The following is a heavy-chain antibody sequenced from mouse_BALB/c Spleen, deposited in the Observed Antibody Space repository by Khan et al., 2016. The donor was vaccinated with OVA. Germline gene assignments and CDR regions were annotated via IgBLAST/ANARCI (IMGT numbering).Heavy chain of an antibody. V-gene: IGHV1-4*01. Sequence: QIQLVQSGAELARPGASVKMSCKASGYTFTSYTMHWVKQRPGQGLEWIGYIIPSTVYTNYNQKFKDKATLTADNSSSTAYMQLSSLTSADSAVYYCARDFHYYGSREAMDNWGQGTSVTVSS. CDR3: ARDFHYYGSREAMDN. J-gene: IGHJ4*01. D-gene: IGHD1-1*01. CDR1: GYTFTSYT. CDR2: IIPSTVYT.